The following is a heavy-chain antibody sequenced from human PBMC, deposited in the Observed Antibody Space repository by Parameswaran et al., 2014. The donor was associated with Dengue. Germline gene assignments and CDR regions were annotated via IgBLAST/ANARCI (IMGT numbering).Heavy chain of an antibody. D-gene: IGHD4-17*01. CDR3: TAVTPTTPIDQ. V-gene: IGHV1-69*01. J-gene: IGHJ4*02. Sequence: WVRQAPGQGLQWMGGIIPIFDRPKYAQMFQDRVTITADESTSTVYLELTSLTFADTAVFYCTAVTPTTPIDQWGQGTPVTVSS. CDR2: IIPIFDRP.